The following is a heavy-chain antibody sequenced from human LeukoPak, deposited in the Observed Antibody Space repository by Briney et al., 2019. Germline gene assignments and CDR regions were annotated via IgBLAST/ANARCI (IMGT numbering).Heavy chain of an antibody. V-gene: IGHV3-21*01. CDR2: ISSSSSYI. CDR3: ARDVTMLTPGYFDY. CDR1: GFTFSSYS. Sequence: GGSLRLSCAASGFTFSSYSVNWVRQAPGKGLEWVSSISSSSSYIYYADSVKGRFTISRDNAKNSLYLQMNSLRAEDTAVYYCARDVTMLTPGYFDYWGQGTLVTVSS. J-gene: IGHJ4*02. D-gene: IGHD4-11*01.